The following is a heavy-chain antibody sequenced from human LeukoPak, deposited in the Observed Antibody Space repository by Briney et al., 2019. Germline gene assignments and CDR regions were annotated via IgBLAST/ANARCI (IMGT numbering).Heavy chain of an antibody. Sequence: PGESLKISCQSSGYTFTRYWIGWVRHMPGKGLQWMGLLYPGDSDTTYGPSFQGQVTISADKSISTAYLQWSSLKASDTAIYYCARLIVGSSSTGWFDPWGQGTLVTVSS. J-gene: IGHJ5*02. CDR1: GYTFTRYW. CDR3: ARLIVGSSSTGWFDP. V-gene: IGHV5-51*01. D-gene: IGHD6-6*01. CDR2: LYPGDSDT.